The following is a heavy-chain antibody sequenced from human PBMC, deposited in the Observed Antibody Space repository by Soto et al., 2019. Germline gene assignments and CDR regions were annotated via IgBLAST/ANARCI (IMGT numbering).Heavy chain of an antibody. D-gene: IGHD4-17*01. J-gene: IGHJ4*02. Sequence: SETLSLTCTVSGGSISSSSYYWGWIRQPPGKRLEWIGSIYYSGSTYYNPSLKSRVTISVDTSKNQFSLKLSSVTAADTAVYYCAREDYARVDYWGQGTLVTVSS. CDR3: AREDYARVDY. CDR1: GGSISSSSYY. V-gene: IGHV4-39*02. CDR2: IYYSGST.